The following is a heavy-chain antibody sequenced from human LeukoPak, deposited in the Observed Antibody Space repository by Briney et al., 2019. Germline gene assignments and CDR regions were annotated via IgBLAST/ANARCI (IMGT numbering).Heavy chain of an antibody. V-gene: IGHV4-34*01. D-gene: IGHD6-19*01. CDR1: GGSFSGYY. Sequence: SETLSLTCAVYGGSFSGYYRSWIRQPPGKGLEWIGEINHSGSTNYNPSLKSRVTISVDTSKNQFSLKLSSVTAADTAVYYCAREQWLVIDYWGQGTLVTVSS. J-gene: IGHJ4*02. CDR3: AREQWLVIDY. CDR2: INHSGST.